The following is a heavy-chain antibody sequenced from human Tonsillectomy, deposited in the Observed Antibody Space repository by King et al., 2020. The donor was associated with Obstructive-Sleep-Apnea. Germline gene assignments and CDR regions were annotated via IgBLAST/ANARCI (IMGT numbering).Heavy chain of an antibody. V-gene: IGHV1-2*02. CDR3: AGDGGGRELLLLSYFDY. CDR1: GYIFTGYD. CDR2: INPDSGGT. Sequence: VQLVESGAEVKKPGASVKVSCKASGYIFTGYDMHWVRQAPGQGLEWMGWINPDSGGTNYAQKFQGRVTMTRETSISTAYRDLSRLRSDDTAIYYCAGDGGGRELLLLSYFDYWGQGTLATVSS. D-gene: IGHD1-7*01. J-gene: IGHJ4*02.